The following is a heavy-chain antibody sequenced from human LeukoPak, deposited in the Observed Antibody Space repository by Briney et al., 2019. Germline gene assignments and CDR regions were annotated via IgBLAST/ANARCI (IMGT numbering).Heavy chain of an antibody. D-gene: IGHD3-22*01. CDR3: AREYYYDSRAPGAVDI. CDR2: ISSSSGYI. Sequence: GGSLRLSCAASGFIFSSYSMNWVRQAPGKGLEWVSSISSSSGYIYYADSVKGRFTISRDNAKNSLYLQMNSLRAEDTAVYYCAREYYYDSRAPGAVDIWGQGTTVSVCS. J-gene: IGHJ3*02. V-gene: IGHV3-21*04. CDR1: GFIFSSYS.